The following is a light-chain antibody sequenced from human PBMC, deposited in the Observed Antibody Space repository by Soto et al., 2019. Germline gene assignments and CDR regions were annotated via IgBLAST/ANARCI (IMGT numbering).Light chain of an antibody. CDR3: SSYAGSNMGV. V-gene: IGLV2-8*01. J-gene: IGLJ1*01. CDR1: SSDVGGYKF. Sequence: QSALTQPPSASGSPGQSVTISCTGTSSDVGGYKFVSWYQQHPGKAPKLIIYEVSQRPSGVPDRFSASKSGDTASLTVSGLPAEDEADYYCSSYAGSNMGVFGSGTKVTVL. CDR2: EVS.